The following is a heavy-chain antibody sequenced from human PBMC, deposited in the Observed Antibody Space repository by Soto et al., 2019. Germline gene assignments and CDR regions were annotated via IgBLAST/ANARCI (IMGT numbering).Heavy chain of an antibody. V-gene: IGHV4-59*01. CDR1: GGSISSYY. Sequence: QVQLQESGPGLVKPSETLSLTCTVSGGSISSYYWSWIRQPPGKGLEWIGYIYYSGSTNYNPSLKSRVTISVDTSKNQFSLKLSSVTAADTAVYYCARGGGDFWSGYYTPRPFDPWGQGTLVTVSS. CDR2: IYYSGST. J-gene: IGHJ5*02. D-gene: IGHD3-3*01. CDR3: ARGGGDFWSGYYTPRPFDP.